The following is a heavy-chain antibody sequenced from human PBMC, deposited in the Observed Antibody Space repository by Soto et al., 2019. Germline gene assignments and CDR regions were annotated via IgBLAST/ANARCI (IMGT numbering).Heavy chain of an antibody. CDR1: GFTFSSYA. CDR2: ISGSGGST. V-gene: IGHV3-23*01. Sequence: GVLRLSCAASGFTFSSYAMSWVRQAPGKGLEWVSAISGSGGSTYYADSVKGRFTISRDNSKNTLYLQMNSLRAEDTAVYYCAKDTLWFVQAQFDYWGQGTLVTVSS. CDR3: AKDTLWFVQAQFDY. J-gene: IGHJ4*02. D-gene: IGHD3-10*01.